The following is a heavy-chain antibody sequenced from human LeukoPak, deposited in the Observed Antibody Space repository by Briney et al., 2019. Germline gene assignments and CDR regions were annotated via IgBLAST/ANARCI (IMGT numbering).Heavy chain of an antibody. D-gene: IGHD3-10*01. Sequence: GGSLRLSCAVSGFIFSTETMTWVRQAPRKGLEWLSYISSSSAAKHYAESVKGRFTISRDNAKNSLYLQVNSLRAEDTAMYYCAREGAFGALNSWGQGTLIIVSS. J-gene: IGHJ4*02. V-gene: IGHV3-48*01. CDR3: AREGAFGALNS. CDR1: GFIFSTET. CDR2: ISSSSAAK.